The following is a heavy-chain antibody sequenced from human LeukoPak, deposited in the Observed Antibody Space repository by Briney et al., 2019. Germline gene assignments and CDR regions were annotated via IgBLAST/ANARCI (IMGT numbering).Heavy chain of an antibody. J-gene: IGHJ5*02. CDR1: GYTLTELS. D-gene: IGHD3-3*01. CDR2: FDPEDGET. CDR3: ATDSTIFGVVIPFDP. Sequence: GASVKVSCKVSGYTLTELSMHWVRQAPGKGLEWMGSFDPEDGETIYAQKFQGRVTMTEDTSTDTAYMELSSLRSEDTAVYYCATDSTIFGVVIPFDPWGQGTLVTVSS. V-gene: IGHV1-24*01.